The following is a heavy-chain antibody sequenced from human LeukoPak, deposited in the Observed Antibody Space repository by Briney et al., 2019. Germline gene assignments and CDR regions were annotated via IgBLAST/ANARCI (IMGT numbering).Heavy chain of an antibody. CDR3: ARSDYGDYWFDP. CDR1: GYTFIIYG. D-gene: IGHD4-17*01. CDR2: VSVYNGNT. V-gene: IGHV1-18*01. Sequence: GASVTVSFKASGYTFIIYGISWVRQAPGQGLEWMGWVSVYNGNTNYAQKLQGRVTMTTHTSTSTAYMELRSLRSDDTAVYYCARSDYGDYWFDPWGQGTLVTVSS. J-gene: IGHJ5*02.